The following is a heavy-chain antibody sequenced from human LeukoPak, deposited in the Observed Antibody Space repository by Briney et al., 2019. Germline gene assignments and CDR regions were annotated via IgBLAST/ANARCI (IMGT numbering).Heavy chain of an antibody. D-gene: IGHD6-19*01. CDR3: AKDTPLTGYTSGWSSNSFDY. V-gene: IGHV3-23*01. Sequence: PGGSLRVSCEASGFTFSNFAMSWVRQAPGKGLEWVSTITGGSGAKYYADSVKGRFTISRDNSKDTLYLQTNSLRADDTAVYFCAKDTPLTGYTSGWSSNSFDYWGQGILVAVSS. CDR1: GFTFSNFA. CDR2: ITGGSGAK. J-gene: IGHJ4*02.